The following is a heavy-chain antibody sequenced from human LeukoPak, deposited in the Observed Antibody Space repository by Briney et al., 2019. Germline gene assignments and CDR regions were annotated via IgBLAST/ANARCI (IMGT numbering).Heavy chain of an antibody. CDR2: IHHSKSS. CDR3: ARGRYYDSSGYFNFASGSQALDY. Sequence: SETLSLTCAVSGDSITSDKWWTWVRQPPGKGLEWIGEIHHSKSSNYYPSLKSRVTISVDTSKNQFSLKLSSVTAADTAVYYCARGRYYDSSGYFNFASGSQALDYWGQGTLVTVSS. CDR1: GDSITSDKW. V-gene: IGHV4-4*02. D-gene: IGHD3-22*01. J-gene: IGHJ4*02.